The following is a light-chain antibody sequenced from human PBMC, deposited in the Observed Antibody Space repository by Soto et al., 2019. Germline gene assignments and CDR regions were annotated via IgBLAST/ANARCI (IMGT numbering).Light chain of an antibody. CDR2: DVS. J-gene: IGLJ1*01. CDR1: SSDVGGYNY. V-gene: IGLV2-14*01. CDR3: SSSRRSSTEYV. Sequence: QSALTQPASVSGSPGQSITIPCTGTSSDVGGYNYVSWYQQHPGKAPELMIYDVSNRPSGVSNRFSGSKSGNTAYLTISGLQADDEADYYCSSSRRSSTEYVFGTGTKLTVL.